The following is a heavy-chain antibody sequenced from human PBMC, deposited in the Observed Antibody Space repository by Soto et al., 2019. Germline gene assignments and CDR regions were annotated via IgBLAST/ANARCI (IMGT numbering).Heavy chain of an antibody. V-gene: IGHV1-18*04. CDR2: IKVDSGYT. CDR3: ATSYGTGFEP. D-gene: IGHD4-17*01. J-gene: IGHJ5*02. Sequence: QLQLVQSAAEVKKPGASVRVSCKAYGYPFIKYGISWIRQAPEQGLEWMGWIKVDSGYTNYAQKFQGRVTMTADTSSATAFMELRSLRLDDTAVYFLATSYGTGFEPWGQGTLVSVSP. CDR1: GYPFIKYG.